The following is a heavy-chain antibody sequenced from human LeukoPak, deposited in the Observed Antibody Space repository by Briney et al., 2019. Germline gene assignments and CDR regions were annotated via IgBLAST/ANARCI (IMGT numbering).Heavy chain of an antibody. CDR2: ISGSGGST. V-gene: IGHV3-23*01. CDR3: AKGRSGYDDFDY. CDR1: GFTFSSYA. D-gene: IGHD5-12*01. J-gene: IGHJ4*02. Sequence: GGSLRLSCAASGFTFSSYAMSWVRQAPGKGLEWVSAISGSGGSTCYADFVKGRFTISRDNSKNTLYLQMNSLRAEDTAVYYCAKGRSGYDDFDYWGQGTLVTVSS.